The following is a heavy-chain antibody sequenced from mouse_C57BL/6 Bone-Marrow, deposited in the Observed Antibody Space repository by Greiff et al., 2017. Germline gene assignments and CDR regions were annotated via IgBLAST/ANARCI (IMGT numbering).Heavy chain of an antibody. Sequence: VQLQQSGAELVKPGASVKLSCTASGFNIKDYYMHWVKQRTEQGLEWTGRIDPEDGETKYAPKFQGKATITADTSPNTAYLQLSSLTSEDTAVYYCARYYGSSYYAMDYWGQGTSATVSS. J-gene: IGHJ4*01. CDR3: ARYYGSSYYAMDY. V-gene: IGHV14-2*01. CDR1: GFNIKDYY. D-gene: IGHD1-1*01. CDR2: IDPEDGET.